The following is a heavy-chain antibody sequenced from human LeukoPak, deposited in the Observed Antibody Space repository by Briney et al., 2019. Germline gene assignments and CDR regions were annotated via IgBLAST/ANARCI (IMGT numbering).Heavy chain of an antibody. J-gene: IGHJ4*02. CDR1: GFTFSSYG. Sequence: GGSLRLSCAASGFTFSSYGMHWVRQAPGKGLEWAAVIWYDGSNKYYADSVKGRFTISRDNSKNTLYLQMNSLRAEDTAVYYCARGPDYYDSSGYYYWGQGTLVTVSS. V-gene: IGHV3-33*01. CDR2: IWYDGSNK. CDR3: ARGPDYYDSSGYYY. D-gene: IGHD3-22*01.